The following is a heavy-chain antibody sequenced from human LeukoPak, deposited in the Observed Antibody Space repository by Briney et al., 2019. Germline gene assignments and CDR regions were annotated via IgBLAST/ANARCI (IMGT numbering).Heavy chain of an antibody. CDR2: ISANGGDT. CDR1: GFTFSSYA. D-gene: IGHD2-21*02. V-gene: IGHV3-23*01. J-gene: IGHJ3*02. CDR3: AKEGTGAYCGGDCFRAFDI. Sequence: PGGSLRLSCAASGFTFSSYAMSWVRQAPGKGLEWVSGISANGGDTYSADSLKGRFTISRDNSKNTLYLQMNSLRAEDTAVYYCAKEGTGAYCGGDCFRAFDIWGQGTMVTVSS.